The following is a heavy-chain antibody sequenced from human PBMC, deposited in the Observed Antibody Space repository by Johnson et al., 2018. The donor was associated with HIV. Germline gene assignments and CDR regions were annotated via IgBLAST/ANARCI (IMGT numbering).Heavy chain of an antibody. J-gene: IGHJ3*01. Sequence: VQLVESGGRLVQPGGSLGLSCAASGFAFSNCWMTWVRQAPGKGLEWVASIKQDGREKYYVDSVRGRFTVSRDNTKNSLYLQMTSLRAEDTAVYYCAREEGDYSDSITDDAFDFWGQGTMVTVSS. CDR2: IKQDGREK. CDR1: GFAFSNCW. D-gene: IGHD4-11*01. V-gene: IGHV3-7*01. CDR3: AREEGDYSDSITDDAFDF.